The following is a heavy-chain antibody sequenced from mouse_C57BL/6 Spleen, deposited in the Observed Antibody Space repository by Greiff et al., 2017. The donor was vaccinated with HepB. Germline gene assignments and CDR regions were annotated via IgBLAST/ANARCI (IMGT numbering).Heavy chain of an antibody. CDR1: GFNIKDDY. CDR3: TTQLRVPFDY. Sequence: VQLQQSGAELVRPGASVKLSCTASGFNIKDDYMHWVKQRPEQGLEWIGWIDPENGDTEYASKFQGKATITADTSSNTAYLQLSSLTSEDTAVYYCTTQLRVPFDYWGQGTTLTVSS. J-gene: IGHJ2*01. D-gene: IGHD3-2*02. CDR2: IDPENGDT. V-gene: IGHV14-4*01.